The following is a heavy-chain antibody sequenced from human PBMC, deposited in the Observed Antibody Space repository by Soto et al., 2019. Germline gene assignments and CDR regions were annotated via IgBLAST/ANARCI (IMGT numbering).Heavy chain of an antibody. D-gene: IGHD6-13*01. CDR3: ARVSATGTRWFDP. CDR2: ISHRGTA. Sequence: PSKTLSLTCTVSGGSISSGAYYWGWIRQHPGKGLEWIGYISHRGTAYYTPSLKSRVSLSVDPSKSQFSLNVTSLTAADTAVYYCARVSATGTRWFDPWGPGTLVTVSS. V-gene: IGHV4-31*03. CDR1: GGSISSGAYY. J-gene: IGHJ5*02.